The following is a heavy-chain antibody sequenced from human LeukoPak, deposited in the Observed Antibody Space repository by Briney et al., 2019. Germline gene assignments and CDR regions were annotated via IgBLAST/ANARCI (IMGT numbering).Heavy chain of an antibody. J-gene: IGHJ4*02. D-gene: IGHD2-15*01. V-gene: IGHV3-23*01. CDR3: AKDYGNCSGGRCYSIPGDY. CDR2: IVDIGIT. Sequence: GGSLRLSCAASGFSISTYGISWVRQAPGKGLEWVTGIVDIGITYYADSVRGRFTISRDISKNTVYLQMNSLRAEDTAVYYCAKDYGNCSGGRCYSIPGDYWGQGTLVTVSS. CDR1: GFSISTYG.